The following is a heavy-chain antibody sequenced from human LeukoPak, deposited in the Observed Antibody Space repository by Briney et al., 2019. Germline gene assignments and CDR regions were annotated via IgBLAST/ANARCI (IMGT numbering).Heavy chain of an antibody. J-gene: IGHJ5*02. CDR2: INPNSGGT. CDR3: AKMPHHCSGGNCYSGWFDP. CDR1: GYTFTGYY. V-gene: IGHV1-2*02. Sequence: GASVKVSCKASGYTFTGYYMHWVRQAPGQGLEWMGWINPNSGGTNYAQKFQGRVTKTRDTSISTAYMELSRLRSDDTAVYYCAKMPHHCSGGNCYSGWFDPWGQGTLVTVSS. D-gene: IGHD2-15*01.